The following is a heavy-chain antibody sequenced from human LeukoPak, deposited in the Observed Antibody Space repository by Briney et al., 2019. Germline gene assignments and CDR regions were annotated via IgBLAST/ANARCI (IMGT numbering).Heavy chain of an antibody. Sequence: GGSLRLSCAASGFTFSSYAMSWVRQAPGKGLEWVSAISGSGGSTYYADSVKGRFTISRDNSKNTLYLQMNSLRAEDTAVYYCAKDRLGSSGWYSLLSYWGQGTLVTVSS. CDR1: GFTFSSYA. V-gene: IGHV3-23*01. D-gene: IGHD6-19*01. J-gene: IGHJ4*02. CDR3: AKDRLGSSGWYSLLSY. CDR2: ISGSGGST.